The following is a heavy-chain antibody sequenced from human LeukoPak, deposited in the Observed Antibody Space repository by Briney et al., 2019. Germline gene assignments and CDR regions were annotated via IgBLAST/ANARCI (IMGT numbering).Heavy chain of an antibody. D-gene: IGHD3-10*01. CDR1: GGSISSTNYF. V-gene: IGHV4-39*02. CDR3: AIDPADRGVYYFDF. Sequence: MSSETLSLTCTVSGGSISSTNYFWGCIRQPPGKGLEWIGSIYYSGSTYYNPSLKSRVTMSVDTPNNQFSLKLSSVTAADTAVYYCAIDPADRGVYYFDFWGQGTLVTVSS. J-gene: IGHJ4*02. CDR2: IYYSGST.